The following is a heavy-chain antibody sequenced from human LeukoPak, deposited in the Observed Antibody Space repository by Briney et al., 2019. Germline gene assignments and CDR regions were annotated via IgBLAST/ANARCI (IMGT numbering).Heavy chain of an antibody. D-gene: IGHD2-2*01. V-gene: IGHV3-23*01. CDR2: ISGSGGST. CDR3: ARDYEGPLGSSTSCPHFDY. CDR1: GFTFSSYA. Sequence: GGSLRLSCAASGFTFSSYAMSWVRQAPGKGLEWVSAISGSGGSTYYADSVKGRFTISRDNSKNTLYLQMNSLRAEDTAVYYCARDYEGPLGSSTSCPHFDYWGQGTLVTVSS. J-gene: IGHJ4*02.